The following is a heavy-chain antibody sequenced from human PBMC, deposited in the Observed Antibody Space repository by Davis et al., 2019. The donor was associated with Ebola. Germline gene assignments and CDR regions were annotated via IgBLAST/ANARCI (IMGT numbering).Heavy chain of an antibody. CDR3: AKDVGTMIVGYFDY. V-gene: IGHV3-30*18. J-gene: IGHJ4*02. CDR1: GFTFSSYG. D-gene: IGHD3-22*01. Sequence: PGGSLRLSCAASGFTFSSYGMHWVRQAPGKGLEWVAVILYVGSNKDYADSVKGRFTISRDNSKNTLYLQMNSLRAEDTAVYYCAKDVGTMIVGYFDYWGQGTLVTVSS. CDR2: ILYVGSNK.